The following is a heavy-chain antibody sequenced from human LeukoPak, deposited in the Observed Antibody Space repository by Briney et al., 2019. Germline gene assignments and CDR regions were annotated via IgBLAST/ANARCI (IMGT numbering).Heavy chain of an antibody. CDR1: GGSISSSSYY. J-gene: IGHJ3*02. V-gene: IGHV4-39*01. CDR2: IYDSGST. CDR3: ATGVVISNRDAFDI. Sequence: PSETLSLTCTVSGGSISSSSYYWGWIRQPPGKGLEWIGSIYDSGSTYYNPSIKSRVTISVDTSKNQFSLKLSSVTAADTAVYYCATGVVISNRDAFDIWGQGTMVTVSS. D-gene: IGHD3-3*01.